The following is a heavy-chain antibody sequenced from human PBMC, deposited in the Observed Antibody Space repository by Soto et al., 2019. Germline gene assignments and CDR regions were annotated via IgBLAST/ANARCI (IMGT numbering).Heavy chain of an antibody. V-gene: IGHV3-49*03. Sequence: EVQLVESGGGLVQPGRSLRLSCTASGFTFGDYAMSWFRQAPGKGLEWVGFIRSKAYGGTTEYAASVKGRFTISRDDYKSIAYLQMNSLKTEDTAVYYCTRDGEGDEEWGITIFGVATGTADYWGQGTLVTVSS. CDR2: IRSKAYGGTT. D-gene: IGHD3-3*01. J-gene: IGHJ4*02. CDR3: TRDGEGDEEWGITIFGVATGTADY. CDR1: GFTFGDYA.